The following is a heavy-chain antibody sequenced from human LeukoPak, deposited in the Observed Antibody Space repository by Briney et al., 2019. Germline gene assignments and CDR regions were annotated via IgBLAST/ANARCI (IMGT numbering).Heavy chain of an antibody. D-gene: IGHD3-22*01. CDR2: IRYDGSNK. J-gene: IGHJ3*01. V-gene: IGHV3-30*02. Sequence: GGSLRLSCAASGFTFSSYGMHWVRQVPGKGLEWVAFIRYDGSNKYYADSVKGRFTISRDNSKNTLYLQMNSLRAEDTAVYYCARAGSHYYDSSGYRAWGQGTMVTVSS. CDR1: GFTFSSYG. CDR3: ARAGSHYYDSSGYRA.